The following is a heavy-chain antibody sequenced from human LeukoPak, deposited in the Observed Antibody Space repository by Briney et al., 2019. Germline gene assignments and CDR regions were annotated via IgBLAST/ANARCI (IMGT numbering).Heavy chain of an antibody. V-gene: IGHV3-48*01. J-gene: IGHJ4*02. CDR3: VRDHQWAFDY. D-gene: IGHD1-26*01. CDR1: GFTFSNYS. CDR2: ISVGSGTI. Sequence: PGGSLRLSCEVSGFTFSNYSMNWVRQAPGKGLEWISYISVGSGTISFADFVKGRFTISRDDAKNSLYLQMSSLRADDTAVYLCVRDHQWAFDYWGQGTLVTVSS.